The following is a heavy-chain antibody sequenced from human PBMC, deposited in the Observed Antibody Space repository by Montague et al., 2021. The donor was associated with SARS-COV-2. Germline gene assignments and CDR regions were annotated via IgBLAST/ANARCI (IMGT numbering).Heavy chain of an antibody. CDR3: ARVTDYYYDTCGYWDAFDN. D-gene: IGHD3-22*01. V-gene: IGHV5-51*07. CDR1: GYSFTSYW. CDR2: IYPGDSDT. Sequence: QSGAEVKEPGESLKISCKGSGYSFTSYWNGWVHQMPGKGLEWMGIIYPGDSDTRYSPSFQGQVTISADKSTSTAYLQWSSLKASDTAIYYCARVTDYYYDTCGYWDAFDNWGQGTMVTVSS. J-gene: IGHJ3*02.